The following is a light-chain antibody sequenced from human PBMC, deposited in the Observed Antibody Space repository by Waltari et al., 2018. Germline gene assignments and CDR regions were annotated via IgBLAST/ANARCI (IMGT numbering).Light chain of an antibody. CDR2: DAS. J-gene: IGKJ4*01. Sequence: EIVMTQSPATLSVSPGERATLSCRASQTVSSNLAWYLQKPGQAPRLLIYDASTRATGIPARFSGIGSGTAFALTISNLQSEDFAVYYCQQYNDWPLTFGGGTTVEIK. CDR3: QQYNDWPLT. CDR1: QTVSSN. V-gene: IGKV3-15*01.